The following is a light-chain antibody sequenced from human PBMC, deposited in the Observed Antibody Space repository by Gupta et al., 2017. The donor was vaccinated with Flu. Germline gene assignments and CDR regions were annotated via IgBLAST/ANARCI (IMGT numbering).Light chain of an antibody. V-gene: IGKV1-6*02. J-gene: IGKJ1*01. CDR3: RQNDFSPQT. CDR2: AAS. Sequence: AVQMTQSPSSLSASVGDRVTITCRASRDIRNDVGWYQQKPGKTPQLLIFAASRLQSGVPSRFSGSGVGSDFTLTINSLQPEDFATYYCRQNDFSPQTFGQGTTVEVK. CDR1: RDIRND.